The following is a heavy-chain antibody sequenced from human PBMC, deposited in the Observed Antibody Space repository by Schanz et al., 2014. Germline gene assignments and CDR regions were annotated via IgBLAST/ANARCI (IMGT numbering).Heavy chain of an antibody. CDR2: IWYDGSNE. Sequence: QVQLVESGGGVVQPGRSLRLSCAASGFTFSNHGMHWVRQSPGKGLEWVALIWYDGSNEYYADSVKGRFTISRDNPKKTLYLQMNSLRAEDTAVYYCARVEVSMVQGLIPSYYFDSWGQGTLVIVSS. CDR1: GFTFSNHG. V-gene: IGHV3-33*01. J-gene: IGHJ4*02. CDR3: ARVEVSMVQGLIPSYYFDS. D-gene: IGHD3-10*01.